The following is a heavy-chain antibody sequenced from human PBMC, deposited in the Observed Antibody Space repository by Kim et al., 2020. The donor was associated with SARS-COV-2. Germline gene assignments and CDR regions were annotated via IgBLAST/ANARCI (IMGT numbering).Heavy chain of an antibody. CDR1: GGTFSSYA. J-gene: IGHJ5*02. Sequence: SVKVSCKASGGTFSSYAISWVRQAPGQGLEWMGGIIPIFGTANYAQKFQGRVTITADESTSTAYMELSSLRSEDTAVYYCARDPRVAGTVRGWFDPWGQGTLVTVSS. CDR2: IIPIFGTA. CDR3: ARDPRVAGTVRGWFDP. D-gene: IGHD6-19*01. V-gene: IGHV1-69*13.